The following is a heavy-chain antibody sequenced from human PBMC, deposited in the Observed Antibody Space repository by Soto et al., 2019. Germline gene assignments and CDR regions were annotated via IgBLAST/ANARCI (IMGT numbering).Heavy chain of an antibody. J-gene: IGHJ6*02. CDR3: ARQAYGSGRYDNEVRYYDGMDV. CDR1: GGTFSSYA. CDR2: IIPIFGTA. Sequence: QVQLVQSGAEVKKPGSSVKVSCKASGGTFSSYAISWVRQAPGQGLEWMGGIIPIFGTANYAQKFQGRVTSTADEATSKDYMELSSLRSVDTAVYYCARQAYGSGRYDNEVRYYDGMDVWGQGTTVAVSS. D-gene: IGHD3-10*01. V-gene: IGHV1-69*01.